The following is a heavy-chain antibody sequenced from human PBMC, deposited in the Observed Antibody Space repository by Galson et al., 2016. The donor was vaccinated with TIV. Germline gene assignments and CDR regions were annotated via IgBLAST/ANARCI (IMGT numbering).Heavy chain of an antibody. CDR1: GYDFTRYW. D-gene: IGHD6-6*01. CDR3: ARASLASRPWFFDL. CDR2: IYPGDSDA. V-gene: IGHV5-51*01. Sequence: QSGAEVKKPGESLKISCKGSGYDFTRYWFAWVRQMSGRGLEWMGIIYPGDSDARCSSSFQGQVTISVDKSINTAYMQWSSLKASDSAIYYCARASLASRPWFFDLWGRGTLVTVSS. J-gene: IGHJ2*01.